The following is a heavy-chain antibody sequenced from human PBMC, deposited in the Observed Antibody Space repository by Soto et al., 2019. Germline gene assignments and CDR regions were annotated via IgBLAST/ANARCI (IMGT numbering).Heavy chain of an antibody. D-gene: IGHD3-10*01. J-gene: IGHJ6*02. V-gene: IGHV3-43*01. CDR3: AKKRPMALSYGMDV. CDR2: ISWDGGST. Sequence: RHSSAASGFTFEDHTSHCVLQNTGKGLEWVSLISWDGGSTYYADSVKGRFTISRDSSKNSMYLQMNSLRTEDTALYYCAKKRPMALSYGMDVWGQGTTGTVSS. CDR1: GFTFEDHT.